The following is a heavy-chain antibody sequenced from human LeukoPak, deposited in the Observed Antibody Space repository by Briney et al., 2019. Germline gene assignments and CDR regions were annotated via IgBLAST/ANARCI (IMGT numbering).Heavy chain of an antibody. D-gene: IGHD3-10*02. J-gene: IGHJ6*04. Sequence: GGSLRLCCAASGFTFSSYGMTWVRQAPGWGLEWVSYISSNGSTIYYADAGKGRFTISRDNAKNSLYLQMNSLRAEDTAVYYCAELGITMIGGVWGKGTTVTISS. V-gene: IGHV3-48*03. CDR3: AELGITMIGGV. CDR1: GFTFSSYG. CDR2: ISSNGSTI.